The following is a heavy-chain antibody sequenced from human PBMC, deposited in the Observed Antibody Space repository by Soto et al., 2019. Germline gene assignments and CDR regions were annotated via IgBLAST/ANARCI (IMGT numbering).Heavy chain of an antibody. Sequence: QVQLVESGGGVVQPGRSLRLSCAASGFTFSSYGMHWVRQAPGKGLEWVAVISYDGSNKYYADSVKGRFTISRDNSKNTLYLQMNSLRAEDTAVYHCAKDGRDGYNSDYWGQGTLVTVSS. CDR2: ISYDGSNK. V-gene: IGHV3-30*18. CDR3: AKDGRDGYNSDY. CDR1: GFTFSSYG. J-gene: IGHJ4*02. D-gene: IGHD5-12*01.